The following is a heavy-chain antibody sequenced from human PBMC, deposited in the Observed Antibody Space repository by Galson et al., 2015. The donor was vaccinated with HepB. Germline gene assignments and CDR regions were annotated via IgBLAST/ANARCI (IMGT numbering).Heavy chain of an antibody. CDR2: ISSSSSTI. V-gene: IGHV3-48*01. J-gene: IGHJ6*03. CDR3: ARDGSSGHPGRYYYYYYCMDV. CDR1: GFTFSSYS. D-gene: IGHD6-19*01. Sequence: LRLSCAASGFTFSSYSMNWVRQAPGKGLEWVSYISSSSSTIYYADSVKGRFTISRDNAKNSLYLQMNSLRAEDTAVYYCARDGSSGHPGRYYYYYYCMDVWGKGTTVTVSS.